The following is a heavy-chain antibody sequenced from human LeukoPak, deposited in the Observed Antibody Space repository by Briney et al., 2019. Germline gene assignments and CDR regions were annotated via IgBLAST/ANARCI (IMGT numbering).Heavy chain of an antibody. CDR1: GYSFTSYY. V-gene: IGHV5-51*01. J-gene: IGHJ4*02. CDR3: ARRGGAMWHYDSRGYADF. Sequence: GESLKISCKASGYSFTSYYIGWVRQMPGKGLEWMGIIFPRDSDTRYSPSFQGQVTLSADKSITTAYLEWTSLKASDTAIYYFARRGGAMWHYDSRGYADFWGQGTLVTVSS. D-gene: IGHD3-22*01. CDR2: IFPRDSDT.